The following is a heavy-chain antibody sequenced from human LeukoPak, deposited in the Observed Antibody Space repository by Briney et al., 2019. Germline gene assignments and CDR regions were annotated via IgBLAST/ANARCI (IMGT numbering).Heavy chain of an antibody. Sequence: GGSLRLSCAASGFTFSSYSMNWVRQAPGKGLEWVSSISSSSSYIYYADSVKGRFTISRDNAKNSLYLQMNSLRAEDTAVYYCARDLDGYNLRYFDYWGQGTLVTVSS. CDR1: GFTFSSYS. CDR2: ISSSSSYI. CDR3: ARDLDGYNLRYFDY. V-gene: IGHV3-21*01. J-gene: IGHJ4*02. D-gene: IGHD5-24*01.